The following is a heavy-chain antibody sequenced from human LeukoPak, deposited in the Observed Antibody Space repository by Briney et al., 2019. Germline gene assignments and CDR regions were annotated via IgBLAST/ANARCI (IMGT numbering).Heavy chain of an antibody. CDR2: IYPGDSDT. J-gene: IGHJ6*03. D-gene: IGHD2-15*01. Sequence: GESLKISCKGSGYSFTSYWIGWVRQMPGKGLEWMGIIYPGDSDTRYSPSFQGQVTISADKSISTAYLQWSSLKASDTAMYYCARHTAEGYCSGGSCPRHYYYMDVWGKGTTVTVSS. V-gene: IGHV5-51*01. CDR3: ARHTAEGYCSGGSCPRHYYYMDV. CDR1: GYSFTSYW.